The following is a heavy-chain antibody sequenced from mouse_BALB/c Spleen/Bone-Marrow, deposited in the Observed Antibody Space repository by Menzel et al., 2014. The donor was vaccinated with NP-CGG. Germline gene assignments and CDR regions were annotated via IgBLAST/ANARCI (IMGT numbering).Heavy chain of an antibody. CDR3: TRGGNWEDFDY. V-gene: IGHV5-17*02. J-gene: IGHJ2*01. Sequence: EVKLEESGGGLVQPGGSRKLSCAASGFTFSSFGVHWVRQAPEKGLEWVAYISSGSSTIFYADTVKGRFTISRDNPKNTLFLQMTSLRSEDTAIYYCTRGGNWEDFDYWGQGTTLTVSS. CDR2: ISSGSSTI. CDR1: GFTFSSFG. D-gene: IGHD4-1*01.